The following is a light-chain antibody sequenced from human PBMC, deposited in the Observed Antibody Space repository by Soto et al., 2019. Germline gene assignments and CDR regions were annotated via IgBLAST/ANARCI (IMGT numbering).Light chain of an antibody. CDR2: DVT. J-gene: IGLJ2*01. Sequence: QSVLTQPASVSGSPGQSITISCTGTSSDVGAYDFVSWYQHSPGKAPKLVTFDVTHRPPGISDRFSGSKSANTASLTISGLQAADEADYYCSSYTSINKVFGGGTKLTVL. CDR3: SSYTSINKV. CDR1: SSDVGAYDF. V-gene: IGLV2-14*01.